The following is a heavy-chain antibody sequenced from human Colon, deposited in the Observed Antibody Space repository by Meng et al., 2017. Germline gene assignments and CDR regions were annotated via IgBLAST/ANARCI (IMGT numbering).Heavy chain of an antibody. D-gene: IGHD3-16*01. V-gene: IGHV4-61*08. CDR1: GASVRSPDHQ. CDR2: ARIDYANT. CDR3: ARDYWGSLDF. Sequence: QVQLQASGPGLVRPSEPLSPIGAFSGASVRSPDHQWGWVRQPPGKGLEWIGYARIDYANTNYNPSLKSRVNVSLDTSKNQFSLNVRSVTAADTAVYYCARDYWGSLDFWGQGILVTVSS. J-gene: IGHJ4*02.